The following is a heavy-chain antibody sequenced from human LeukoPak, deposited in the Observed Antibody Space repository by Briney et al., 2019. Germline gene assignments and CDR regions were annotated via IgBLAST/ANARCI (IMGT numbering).Heavy chain of an antibody. CDR1: GRSISSYY. V-gene: IGHV4-4*07. CDR3: ARTQERDKIVDY. Sequence: KPSETLSLTCSGSGRSISSYYCSWIRQPAAKGLDWIGRIYTSGSTNYNPSLKSRVTMSVDTSKNQFSLKLSAVTAADTAVYYCARTQERDKIVDYWGQGTLVTVSS. J-gene: IGHJ4*02. D-gene: IGHD1-26*01. CDR2: IYTSGST.